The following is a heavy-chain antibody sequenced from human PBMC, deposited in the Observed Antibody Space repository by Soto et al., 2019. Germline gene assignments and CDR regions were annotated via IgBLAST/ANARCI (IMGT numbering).Heavy chain of an antibody. CDR2: IHYTEST. Sequence: PSETLSLTCTVSGASINSYYLSWIRQPPGMGLEWLGYIHYTESTNYNPSLKSRVTISVDMSKNQVSLKLSSVNAPDTAVYYCARSIWFGRPAEFDPWGQGTLVTVSS. J-gene: IGHJ5*02. CDR1: GASINSYY. V-gene: IGHV4-59*08. CDR3: ARSIWFGRPAEFDP. D-gene: IGHD3-10*01.